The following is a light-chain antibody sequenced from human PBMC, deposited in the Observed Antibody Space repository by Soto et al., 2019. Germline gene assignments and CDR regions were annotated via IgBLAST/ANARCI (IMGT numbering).Light chain of an antibody. Sequence: IQLTQSPSSLSASVGDSVTITCRASQDISSHLAWYQQKPGKAPKVLIYAASTLESGIPSRFSGSGSGTDFTLTISSLXAEDFAAYYCQQVKSFLPLTFGGGTKVDTK. CDR3: QQVKSFLPLT. CDR2: AAS. V-gene: IGKV1-9*01. J-gene: IGKJ4*01. CDR1: QDISSH.